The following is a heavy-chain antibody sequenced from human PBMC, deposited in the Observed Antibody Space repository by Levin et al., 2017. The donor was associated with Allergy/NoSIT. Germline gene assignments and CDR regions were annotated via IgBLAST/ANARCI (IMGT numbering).Heavy chain of an antibody. V-gene: IGHV1-46*01. J-gene: IGHJ4*02. Sequence: GESLKISCKASGYTFTNHHMHWVRQAPGQGLEWMGIINCSGGGTHYAQKFQGRVTLTRDTSSRTVYLDLSSLKFDDTAMYYCARDLSGSYYSFDYWGQGSLVTVSS. CDR1: GYTFTNHH. D-gene: IGHD1-26*01. CDR2: INCSGGGT. CDR3: ARDLSGSYYSFDY.